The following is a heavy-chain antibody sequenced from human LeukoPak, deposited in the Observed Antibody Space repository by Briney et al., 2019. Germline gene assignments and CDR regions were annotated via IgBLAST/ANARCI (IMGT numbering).Heavy chain of an antibody. CDR3: ARVGCTGGSCYGWFDP. V-gene: IGHV1-2*02. Sequence: ASVKVSCKASGYTFTGYYMHWVRQAPRQGLAWMGGISHNSGATNSAQKFQGRVTMTRDTSITTAYMELSRLRSEDTAVYYCARVGCTGGSCYGWFDPWGQGTLVTVSS. CDR2: ISHNSGAT. J-gene: IGHJ5*02. CDR1: GYTFTGYY. D-gene: IGHD2-15*01.